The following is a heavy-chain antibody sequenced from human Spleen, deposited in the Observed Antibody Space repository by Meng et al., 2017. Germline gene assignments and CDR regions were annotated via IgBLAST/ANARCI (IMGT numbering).Heavy chain of an antibody. D-gene: IGHD3-16*01. CDR3: AKVGGLVPNFDY. CDR1: GFTLSSYA. V-gene: IGHV3-23*01. CDR2: ISGNNGST. Sequence: GGSLRLSCAASGFTLSSYAKAPGKGLEWVSLISGNNGSTYYADSVQGRFTISRDNSRIALYLQMNSLRADGTAVYYCAKVGGLVPNFDYWGQGTLVTVSS. J-gene: IGHJ4*02.